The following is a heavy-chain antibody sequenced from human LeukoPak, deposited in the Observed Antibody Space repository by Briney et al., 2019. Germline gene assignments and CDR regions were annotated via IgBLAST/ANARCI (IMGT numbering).Heavy chain of an antibody. D-gene: IGHD3-22*01. CDR1: GYTFIGYY. V-gene: IGHV1-2*02. J-gene: IGHJ5*02. Sequence: ASVKVSCKASGYTFIGYYMHWVRQAPGQGLEWMGWINPNSGVTNYAQKFQGRVTMTRDTSISTAYMELSRLRSDDTAVYYCAREGDYYDSSGYYSFDPWGQGTLVTVSS. CDR2: INPNSGVT. CDR3: AREGDYYDSSGYYSFDP.